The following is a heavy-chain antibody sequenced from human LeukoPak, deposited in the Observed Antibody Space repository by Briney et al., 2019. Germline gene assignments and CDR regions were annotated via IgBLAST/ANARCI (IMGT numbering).Heavy chain of an antibody. CDR3: AREGDSALDTNWFDP. CDR1: GYTFTGYY. J-gene: IGHJ5*02. V-gene: IGHV1-2*02. Sequence: ASVKVSFKATGYTFTGYYIHWVRQAPGQGLEWMGWINPNTGGTEYAQKFQNRVTMNRDTSINTAYLELSRLKSDDTAIYYCAREGDSALDTNWFDPWGQGTLVTVSS. CDR2: INPNTGGT. D-gene: IGHD5-18*01.